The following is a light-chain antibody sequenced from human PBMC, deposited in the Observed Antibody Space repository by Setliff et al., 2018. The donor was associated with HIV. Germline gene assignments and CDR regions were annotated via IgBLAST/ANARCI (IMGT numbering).Light chain of an antibody. Sequence: QSVLTQPASVSGSPGQSITISCTGSSSDVGSYNLVSWYQQHPGKAPKLMIYEVTERPSGVSNRFSCSKSATTASLTISGLQAEDEADYYCCSYAGSSTYVFGTGTKVTVL. V-gene: IGLV2-23*02. CDR1: SSDVGSYNL. J-gene: IGLJ1*01. CDR3: CSYAGSSTYV. CDR2: EVT.